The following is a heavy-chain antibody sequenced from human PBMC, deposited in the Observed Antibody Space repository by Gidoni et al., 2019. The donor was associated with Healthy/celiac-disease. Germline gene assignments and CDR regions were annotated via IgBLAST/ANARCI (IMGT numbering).Heavy chain of an antibody. V-gene: IGHV4-39*01. D-gene: IGHD3-22*01. Sequence: QLQLQESGPGLVKPSETLSLTCTVSGGSISSSSYYWGWIRQPPGKGLEWIGSIYYSGSTYYNPSLKSRVTISVDTSKNQFSLKLSSVTAADTAVYYCARQSITMIVVVITDAFDIWGQGTMVTVSS. CDR2: IYYSGST. CDR1: GGSISSSSYY. CDR3: ARQSITMIVVVITDAFDI. J-gene: IGHJ3*02.